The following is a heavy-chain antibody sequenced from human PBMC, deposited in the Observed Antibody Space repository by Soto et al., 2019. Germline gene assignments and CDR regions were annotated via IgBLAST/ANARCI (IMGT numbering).Heavy chain of an antibody. V-gene: IGHV3-30-3*01. CDR3: ARERSHPLSPYFAY. CDR1: GFTFSDYA. CDR2: ISYDGSNK. Sequence: QVKLVESGGGVVQPGRSLRLSCAASGFTFSDYALHLVRQAPGKGMEWVAVISYDGSNKYYANSVKGRFTVSRDNSMNTLYLQLTSLRAEDTAVYYWARERSHPLSPYFAYWGQGTLVTVSS. J-gene: IGHJ4*02. D-gene: IGHD2-15*01.